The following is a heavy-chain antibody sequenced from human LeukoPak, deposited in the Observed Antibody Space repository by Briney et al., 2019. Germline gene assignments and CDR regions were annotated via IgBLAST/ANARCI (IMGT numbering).Heavy chain of an antibody. J-gene: IGHJ3*01. V-gene: IGHV4-31*03. CDR1: GGSISSGGYY. CDR3: ARRWVYDKRAFDA. D-gene: IGHD3-16*01. Sequence: SETLSLTCTVSGGSISSGGYYWSWIRQHPGKGLEWIGYIYYSGSTYYNPSLKSRVTISLDTSKNQFSLNLSSVTAADTAVYYCARRWVYDKRAFDAWGQGTMVTVSS. CDR2: IYYSGST.